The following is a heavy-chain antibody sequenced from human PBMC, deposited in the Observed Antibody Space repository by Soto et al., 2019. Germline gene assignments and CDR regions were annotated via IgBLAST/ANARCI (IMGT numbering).Heavy chain of an antibody. D-gene: IGHD2-8*01. Sequence: PRGSLRLSCSASVFTFSSYGMHWFRQAPGKGLEWVAVIWYDGSNKYYADSVKGRFTISRDNSKNTLYLQMNSLRAEDTAVYYCAREDYCTNGVCSYYYYYYGMDVWGQGTTVTVSS. CDR1: VFTFSSYG. J-gene: IGHJ6*02. CDR2: IWYDGSNK. V-gene: IGHV3-33*01. CDR3: AREDYCTNGVCSYYYYYYGMDV.